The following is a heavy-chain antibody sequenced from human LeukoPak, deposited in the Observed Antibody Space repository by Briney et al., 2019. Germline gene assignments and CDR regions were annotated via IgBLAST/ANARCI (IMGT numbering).Heavy chain of an antibody. V-gene: IGHV3-21*01. J-gene: IGHJ4*02. CDR2: ISSSSYI. CDR1: GFTFSSYS. Sequence: GGSLRLSCAASGFTFSSYSMNWVRQAPGKGLGWVSSISSSSYIYYADSVKGRFTISRDNAKNSLYLQMNSLRAEDTAVYYCARDWTRSGSDYWGQGTLVTVSS. D-gene: IGHD3-22*01. CDR3: ARDWTRSGSDY.